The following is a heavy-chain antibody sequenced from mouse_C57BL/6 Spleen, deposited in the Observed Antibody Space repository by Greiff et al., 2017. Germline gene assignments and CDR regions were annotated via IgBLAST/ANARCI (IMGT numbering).Heavy chain of an antibody. D-gene: IGHD3-1*01. J-gene: IGHJ1*03. CDR1: GFNIKNNY. CDR2: IDPANGNT. CDR3: ASGLPADWYFDV. Sequence: EVQRVESVAELVRPGASVKLSCTASGFNIKNNYMHWVKQRPEQGLEWIGRIDPANGNTKYAPNFQGKATITADTSSNTAYLQLSSLTSEDTTIYYCASGLPADWYFDVWGTGTTVTVSS. V-gene: IGHV14-3*01.